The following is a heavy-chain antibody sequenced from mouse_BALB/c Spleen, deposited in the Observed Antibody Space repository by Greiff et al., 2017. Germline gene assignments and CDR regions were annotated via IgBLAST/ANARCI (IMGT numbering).Heavy chain of an antibody. CDR3: ARVYYGNFLFDY. CDR2: ISSGGST. D-gene: IGHD2-1*01. CDR1: GFTFSSYA. Sequence: EVMLVESGGGLVKPGGSLKLSCAASGFTFSSYAMSWVRQTPEKRLEWVASISSGGSTYYPDSVKGRFTISRDNARNILYLQMSSLRSEDTAMYYCARVYYGNFLFDYWGQGTTLTVSS. J-gene: IGHJ2*01. V-gene: IGHV5-6-5*01.